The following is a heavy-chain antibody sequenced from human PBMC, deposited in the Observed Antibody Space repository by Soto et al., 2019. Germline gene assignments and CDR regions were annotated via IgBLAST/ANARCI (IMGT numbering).Heavy chain of an antibody. CDR3: ARPRPWLVDDAFDI. J-gene: IGHJ3*02. Sequence: QVQLVQSGAEVKKPGASVKVSCKASGYTFTSYDINWVRQATGQGLEWMGWMNPNSGNTGYAQKFQGRVTITADESTSTAYMELSSLRSEDTAVYYCARPRPWLVDDAFDIWGQGTMVTVSS. CDR1: GYTFTSYD. D-gene: IGHD6-19*01. V-gene: IGHV1-8*01. CDR2: MNPNSGNT.